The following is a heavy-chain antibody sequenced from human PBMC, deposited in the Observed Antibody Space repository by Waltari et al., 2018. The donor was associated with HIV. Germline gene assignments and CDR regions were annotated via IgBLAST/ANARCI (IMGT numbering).Heavy chain of an antibody. Sequence: QVQLVQSGAEVRKPGASVKVSCKTSRYTFTDYYIHWVRQAPGQGPEWMGWIYPNSGDTHFAEKFQGRVTLTRDTSIRTAYVEVSNLRSDDTAVYYCARQMTFYDALDIWGQGTMVSVSS. V-gene: IGHV1-2*02. J-gene: IGHJ3*02. CDR3: ARQMTFYDALDI. CDR2: IYPNSGDT. CDR1: RYTFTDYY.